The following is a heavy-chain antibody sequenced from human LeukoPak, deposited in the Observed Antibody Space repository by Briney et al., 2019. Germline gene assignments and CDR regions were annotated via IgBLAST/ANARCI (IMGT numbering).Heavy chain of an antibody. J-gene: IGHJ4*02. CDR3: ARDNAQQWLPGDY. D-gene: IGHD6-19*01. CDR1: GFTFSSYA. Sequence: GGSLRLSCAVSGFTFSSYAMHWVRQAPGKGLEWVAFISYDGSNIYYADSVKGRFTISRDNSKNTLYLQVNSLRVEDTAVYYCARDNAQQWLPGDYWGQGTLVAVSS. CDR2: ISYDGSNI. V-gene: IGHV3-30-3*01.